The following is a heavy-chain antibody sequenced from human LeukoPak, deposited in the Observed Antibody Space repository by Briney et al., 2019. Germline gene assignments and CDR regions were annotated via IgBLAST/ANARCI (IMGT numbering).Heavy chain of an antibody. CDR3: AREATGLDY. CDR1: GFTFSSYW. D-gene: IGHD1-26*01. V-gene: IGHV3-74*01. J-gene: IGHJ4*02. CDR2: INSDGSGT. Sequence: PGGSLRLSCAASGFTFSSYWMRWVRQVPGKGLVWVSRINSDGSGTSYPDSVKGRFTISRDNAKNTLYLQMNSLRAEDMAVYYCAREATGLDYWGQGILVTVSP.